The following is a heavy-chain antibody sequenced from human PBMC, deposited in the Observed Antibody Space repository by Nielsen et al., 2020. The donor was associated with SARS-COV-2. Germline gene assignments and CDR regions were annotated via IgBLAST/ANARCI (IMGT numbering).Heavy chain of an antibody. CDR3: ARGYSSGWYGGCDAFDI. CDR2: ISYDGSNK. J-gene: IGHJ3*02. Sequence: GESLKISCAASGFTFSSYGMHWVRQAPGKGLEWVAVISYDGSNKYYADSVKGRFTISRDNSKNTLYLQMNSLRAEDTAVYYCARGYSSGWYGGCDAFDIWGQGTMVTVSS. CDR1: GFTFSSYG. D-gene: IGHD6-19*01. V-gene: IGHV3-30*03.